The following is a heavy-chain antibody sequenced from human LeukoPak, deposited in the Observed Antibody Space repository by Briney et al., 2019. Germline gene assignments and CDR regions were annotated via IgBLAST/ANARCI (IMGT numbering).Heavy chain of an antibody. D-gene: IGHD2-15*01. CDR3: ARGLGYCSGGSCYTGVFDY. J-gene: IGHJ4*02. CDR1: GFTFSSYS. V-gene: IGHV3-48*01. Sequence: GGSLRLSCAASGFTFSSYSMNWVGQAPGKGLEWVSYISSSSSTVYYADSVKGRFTISRDNAKNSLYLQMNSLRAEDTAVYYCARGLGYCSGGSCYTGVFDYWGQGTLVTVSS. CDR2: ISSSSSTV.